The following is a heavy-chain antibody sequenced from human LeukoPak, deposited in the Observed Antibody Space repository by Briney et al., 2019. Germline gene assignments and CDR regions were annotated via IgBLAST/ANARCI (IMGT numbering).Heavy chain of an antibody. D-gene: IGHD2-2*01. CDR1: GYTFTSYA. J-gene: IGHJ5*02. CDR3: ARDPRYCSSTSCYEFAFGWFDP. Sequence: ASVNVSCKASGYTFTSYAMNWVRQAPGQGLEWMGWINTNTGNPTYAQGFTGRFVFPLDTSVSTAYLQISSLKAEDTAVYYCARDPRYCSSTSCYEFAFGWFDPWGQGTLVTVSS. CDR2: INTNTGNP. V-gene: IGHV7-4-1*02.